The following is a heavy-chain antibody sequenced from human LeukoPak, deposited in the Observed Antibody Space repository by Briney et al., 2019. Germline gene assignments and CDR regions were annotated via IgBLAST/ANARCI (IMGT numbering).Heavy chain of an antibody. CDR1: GFTFSSYS. Sequence: GGSLRLSCAASGFTFSSYSTNWVRQAPGKGLEWVSSITSSSSYIYYADSVKGRFTISRDNAKNSLYLQMSSLRAEDTAVYYCAREVWRDYYDSSGDFDYWGQGTLVTVSS. CDR2: ITSSSSYI. J-gene: IGHJ4*02. V-gene: IGHV3-21*01. CDR3: AREVWRDYYDSSGDFDY. D-gene: IGHD3-22*01.